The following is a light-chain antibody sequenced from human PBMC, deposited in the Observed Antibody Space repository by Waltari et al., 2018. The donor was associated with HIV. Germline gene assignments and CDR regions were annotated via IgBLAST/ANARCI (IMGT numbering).Light chain of an antibody. CDR3: QSWGAGGV. CDR1: SGHITYA. V-gene: IGLV4-69*01. J-gene: IGLJ3*02. CDR2: INSDGSH. Sequence: VLTQSPSASASLGDSVKLTCTLASGHITYAIAWHQHRPEKGPRFLMKINSDGSHDKGDDIPDRFSGSSSGAERFLIISRVQSDDEADYYCQSWGAGGVFGGGTKLTVL.